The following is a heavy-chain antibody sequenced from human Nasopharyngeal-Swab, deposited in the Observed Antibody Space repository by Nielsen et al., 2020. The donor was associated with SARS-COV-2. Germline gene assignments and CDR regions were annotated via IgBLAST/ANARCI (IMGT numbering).Heavy chain of an antibody. CDR1: GSSFTSYW. J-gene: IGHJ4*02. D-gene: IGHD2-2*01. CDR2: IYPGDSDT. Sequence: GGSLRLSCKGSGSSFTSYWIGWVRQMPGKGLEWMGIIYPGDSDTRYSPSFQGQVTISADKSISTAYLQWSSLKASDTAMYYCARQGGPDIVVVPAAGGDYWGQGTLVTVSS. V-gene: IGHV5-51*01. CDR3: ARQGGPDIVVVPAAGGDY.